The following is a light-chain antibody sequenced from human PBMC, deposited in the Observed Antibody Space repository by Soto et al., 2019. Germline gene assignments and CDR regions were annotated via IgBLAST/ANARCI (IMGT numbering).Light chain of an antibody. CDR2: EVS. CDR3: SSYTSTSSWV. Sequence: QSALTQPASVSGSPGQSITISCTGASSDVGGYNYVSWYQQHPGKAPKLMISEVSNRPSGVSNRFSGSKSGNTASLTISGLQAEDEADYYCSSYTSTSSWVFGGGTKLTV. J-gene: IGLJ3*02. CDR1: SSDVGGYNY. V-gene: IGLV2-14*01.